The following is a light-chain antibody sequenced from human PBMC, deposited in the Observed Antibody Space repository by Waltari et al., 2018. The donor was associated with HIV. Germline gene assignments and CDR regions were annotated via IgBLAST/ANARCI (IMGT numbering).Light chain of an antibody. CDR2: DNT. Sequence: QSVLTQPPSVSAAPGQKVTISCSGSSSNIWRNYVSWYQQLPGAAPTLLLYDNTVRPSGIPDRFPVSKSGSSATLGVTGLQTGDEADYYCGTWDSSLGGWVFGGGTKLAVL. J-gene: IGLJ3*02. CDR3: GTWDSSLGGWV. V-gene: IGLV1-51*01. CDR1: SSNIWRNY.